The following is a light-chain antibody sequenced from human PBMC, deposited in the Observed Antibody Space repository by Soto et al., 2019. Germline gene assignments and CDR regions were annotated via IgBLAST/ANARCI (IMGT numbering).Light chain of an antibody. Sequence: EILFTQAPFTLSLSPGERATLSCRPSQSVSSSYLAWYQQKPGQAPRLLIYGASSRATGIPDRFSGSGSGTDFTLTISRLEPEDFAVYYCQQHGSSPITFGQGTRLEIK. CDR1: QSVSSSY. J-gene: IGKJ5*01. CDR3: QQHGSSPIT. CDR2: GAS. V-gene: IGKV3-20*01.